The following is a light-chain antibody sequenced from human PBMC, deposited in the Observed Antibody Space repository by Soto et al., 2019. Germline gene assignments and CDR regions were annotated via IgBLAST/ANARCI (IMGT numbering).Light chain of an antibody. CDR1: KSVRTY. J-gene: IGKJ1*01. CDR2: GAS. Sequence: EIVMTQSPATLSVSPGERATLSCGASKSVRTYLAWYQQKPGQAPRLLIHGASTRAPGIPARFRGSGSRTELTSHHISLQSADFAVYYCQQYDDWPQTFGQGTKVDI. V-gene: IGKV3-15*01. CDR3: QQYDDWPQT.